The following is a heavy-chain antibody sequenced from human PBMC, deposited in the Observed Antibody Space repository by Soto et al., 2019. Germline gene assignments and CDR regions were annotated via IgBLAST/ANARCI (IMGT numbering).Heavy chain of an antibody. Sequence: SETLSLTCTVSGGSISSDDYYWSWIRQPPGKGLEWIGYIYYSGNTYSSPSLQSRVTISVDTYKNQFSLKLNSVTAADTAVYYCARGAYSDSSSYFDYWGQGTLVTVSS. V-gene: IGHV4-30-4*01. D-gene: IGHD6-6*01. CDR2: IYYSGNT. CDR3: ARGAYSDSSSYFDY. CDR1: GGSISSDDYY. J-gene: IGHJ4*02.